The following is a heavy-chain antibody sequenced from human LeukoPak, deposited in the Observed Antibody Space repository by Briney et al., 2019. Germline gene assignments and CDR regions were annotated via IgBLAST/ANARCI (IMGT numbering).Heavy chain of an antibody. Sequence: SETLSLTCTVSGGSISSYYWSWIRQPAGQGLEWIGRIYTSGSTNYHPSLKRRVTMSVDTYKNPFYLTLSSLTAADTAVYSCARCPQAVAAAWRAFHIWGEGRNVTHSS. D-gene: IGHD6-19*01. J-gene: IGHJ3*02. CDR3: ARCPQAVAAAWRAFHI. CDR2: IYTSGST. CDR1: GGSISSYY. V-gene: IGHV4-4*07.